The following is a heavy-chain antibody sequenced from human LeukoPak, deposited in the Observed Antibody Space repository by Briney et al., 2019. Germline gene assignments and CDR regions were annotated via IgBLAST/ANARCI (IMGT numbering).Heavy chain of an antibody. D-gene: IGHD3-3*01. CDR3: ASTRTYYYGMDV. Sequence: GGSLRLSCAASGFTFSDYYMSWIRQAPGKGLEWVSYISSSGSTIYYADSVKGRFTISRDNAKNSLYLKMNSLRAEDTAVYYCASTRTYYYGMDVWGQGTTVTVSS. J-gene: IGHJ6*02. CDR1: GFTFSDYY. V-gene: IGHV3-11*01. CDR2: ISSSGSTI.